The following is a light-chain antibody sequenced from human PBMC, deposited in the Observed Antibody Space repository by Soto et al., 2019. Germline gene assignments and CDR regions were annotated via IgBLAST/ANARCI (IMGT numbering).Light chain of an antibody. J-gene: IGKJ5*01. CDR2: ATS. Sequence: IQLTQSPSSLSASVGDRVTITCRASQGISSDLAWYQQKPGKATKLLLKATSTLQTGVPSRFSRSGSGTDFTLTISILQPENFATYYCQQLNIYPITVGHGTRLDLK. V-gene: IGKV1-9*01. CDR3: QQLNIYPIT. CDR1: QGISSD.